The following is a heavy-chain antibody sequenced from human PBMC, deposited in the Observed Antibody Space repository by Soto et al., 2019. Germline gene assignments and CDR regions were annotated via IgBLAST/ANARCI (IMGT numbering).Heavy chain of an antibody. CDR2: ITGYKGDT. CDR1: GYAFTSYG. V-gene: IGHV1-18*01. Sequence: QIHLEQSGAELKTPGASVRVSCKASGYAFTSYGSSWVRQAPGQGLEWMGWITGYKGDTKYAQKFQDRVTMTRDISTSTAYMELRSLTSDDTAVYYCARNTAGNYEYWAQGTLVIVSS. CDR3: ARNTAGNYEY. J-gene: IGHJ4*02. D-gene: IGHD4-17*01.